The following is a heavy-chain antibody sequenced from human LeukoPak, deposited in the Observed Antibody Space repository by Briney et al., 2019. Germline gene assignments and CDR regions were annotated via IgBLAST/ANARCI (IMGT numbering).Heavy chain of an antibody. D-gene: IGHD1-1*01. CDR1: GFTFGDYA. Sequence: GGSLRLSCTASGFTFGDYAMGWVRQAPGKGLEWVSSIDISGGSTYYADSVQGRFTISRDNTKNTLYLQMNSLRAEDTALYYCANEVRPNDYWGQGTLVTASS. CDR2: IDISGGST. V-gene: IGHV3-23*01. J-gene: IGHJ4*02. CDR3: ANEVRPNDY.